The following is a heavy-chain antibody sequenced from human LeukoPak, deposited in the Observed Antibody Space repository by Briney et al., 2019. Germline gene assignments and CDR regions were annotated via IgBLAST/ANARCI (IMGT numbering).Heavy chain of an antibody. J-gene: IGHJ5*02. V-gene: IGHV4-30-2*01. Sequence: SETLSLTCTVSGGSISSGGYYWSWIRQHPGKGLEWIGYIYHSGSTYYNPSLKSRVTISVDRSKNQFSLKLSSVTAADTAVYYCARVDLSIAGVYWFDPWGQGTLVTVSS. CDR1: GGSISSGGYY. CDR2: IYHSGST. D-gene: IGHD2-8*01. CDR3: ARVDLSIAGVYWFDP.